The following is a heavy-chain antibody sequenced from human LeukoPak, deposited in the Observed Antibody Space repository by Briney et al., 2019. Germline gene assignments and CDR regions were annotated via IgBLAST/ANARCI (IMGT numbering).Heavy chain of an antibody. Sequence: GGSLRLSCAASGFTFSSYAMSWVRQAPGKGLEWVSTISGLGDEVYYVDSVKGRFTISRDNSMNTLYLQMNSLRGEDTALYYCAKGGRLQITDYWGQGTLVTVSS. V-gene: IGHV3-23*01. CDR2: ISGLGDEV. CDR3: AKGGRLQITDY. D-gene: IGHD2-15*01. CDR1: GFTFSSYA. J-gene: IGHJ4*02.